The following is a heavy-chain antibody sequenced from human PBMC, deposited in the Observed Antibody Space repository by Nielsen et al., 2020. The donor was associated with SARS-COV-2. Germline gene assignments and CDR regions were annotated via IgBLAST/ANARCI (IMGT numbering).Heavy chain of an antibody. V-gene: IGHV4-59*08. D-gene: IGHD3/OR15-3a*01. CDR2: IYYSGST. CDR3: ARRDWLDNWFDP. Sequence: SETLSLTCTVSDGSISSYYWSWIRQPPGKGLEWIGYIYYSGSTNYNPSLKSRVTISVDTSKNQFSLKLSSVTAADTAVYYCARRDWLDNWFDPWGQGTLVTVSS. CDR1: DGSISSYY. J-gene: IGHJ5*02.